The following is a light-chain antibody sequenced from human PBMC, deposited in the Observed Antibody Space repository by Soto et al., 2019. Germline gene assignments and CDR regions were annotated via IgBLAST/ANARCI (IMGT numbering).Light chain of an antibody. CDR3: QQYDSSPRT. CDR1: QSVSSSY. J-gene: IGKJ1*01. Sequence: EIVLTQSPGTLSLSPGERATLSCRASQSVSSSYLAWYQQKPGQAPRLLIYGASSTAPGSPDRCSGSGCGANFTLIISSLEPEDFAVYYCQQYDSSPRTFGEGTKVEIK. V-gene: IGKV3-20*01. CDR2: GAS.